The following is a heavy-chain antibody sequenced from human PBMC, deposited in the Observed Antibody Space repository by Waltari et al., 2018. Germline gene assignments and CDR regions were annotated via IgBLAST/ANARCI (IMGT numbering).Heavy chain of an antibody. CDR1: GFTFSSYW. Sequence: EVQLVESGGGLVQPGGSLRLSCAASGFTFSSYWMSWVRQAPGKGLEWVTNIKQDGSEKYYVDSVKGRFTISRDNAKNSLYLQMNSLRAEDTAVYYCARDLDDFWSGYYYDYWGQGTLVTVSS. V-gene: IGHV3-7*01. CDR3: ARDLDDFWSGYYYDY. CDR2: IKQDGSEK. D-gene: IGHD3-3*01. J-gene: IGHJ4*02.